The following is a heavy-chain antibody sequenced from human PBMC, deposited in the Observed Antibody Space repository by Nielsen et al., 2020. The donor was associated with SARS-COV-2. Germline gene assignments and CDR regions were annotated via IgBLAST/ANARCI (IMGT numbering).Heavy chain of an antibody. CDR1: GFTFSSYA. CDR2: ISYDGSNK. CDR3: AKEASLKQQNDY. Sequence: GGSLRLSCAASGFTFSSYAMHWVRQAPGKGLEWVAVISYDGSNKYYADSVKGRFTISRDNSKNTLYLQMNSLRAEDTAVYYCAKEASLKQQNDYWGQGTLVTVSS. J-gene: IGHJ4*02. D-gene: IGHD6-13*01. V-gene: IGHV3-30*04.